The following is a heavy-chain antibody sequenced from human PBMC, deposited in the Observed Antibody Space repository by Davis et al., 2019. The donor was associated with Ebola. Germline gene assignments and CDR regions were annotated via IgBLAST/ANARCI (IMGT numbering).Heavy chain of an antibody. CDR3: ARDRLLAATAQGGVDY. Sequence: PGGSLRLSCAASGFTFSDYYMSWIRQAPGKGLEWVSYISSSSSYTNYADSVKGRFTISRDNAKNSLYLQMNSLRAEDTAVYYCARDRLLAATAQGGVDYWGQGTLVTVSS. V-gene: IGHV3-11*06. D-gene: IGHD1-26*01. CDR2: ISSSSSYT. J-gene: IGHJ4*02. CDR1: GFTFSDYY.